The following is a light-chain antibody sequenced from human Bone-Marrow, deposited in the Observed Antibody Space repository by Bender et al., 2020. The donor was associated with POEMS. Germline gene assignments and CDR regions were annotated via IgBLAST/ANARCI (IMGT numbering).Light chain of an antibody. CDR2: GND. Sequence: GVTISCSGSSSNIGGNAVNWWQQLPGTAPKLLIYGNDQRPSGVPDRFSGSKSGTSASLAISGLQSEDEADYFCSAWDGILNGWVFGGGTELTVL. V-gene: IGLV1-44*01. CDR3: SAWDGILNGWV. CDR1: SSNIGGNA. J-gene: IGLJ3*02.